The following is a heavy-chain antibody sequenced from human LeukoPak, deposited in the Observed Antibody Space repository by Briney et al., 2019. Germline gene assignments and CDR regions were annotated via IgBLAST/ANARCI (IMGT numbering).Heavy chain of an antibody. V-gene: IGHV3-7*03. CDR3: ARGRYSGTTYYFDY. CDR1: GFTFSTSW. D-gene: IGHD5-12*01. Sequence: GGSPRLSCAASGFTFSTSWMSWVRQVPGKGLEWVANIKKDGSETYYVDSVKGRFTISRDNAKNSLYLQMNSLRAEDTAMYYCARGRYSGTTYYFDYWGQGTLVTVSS. CDR2: IKKDGSET. J-gene: IGHJ4*02.